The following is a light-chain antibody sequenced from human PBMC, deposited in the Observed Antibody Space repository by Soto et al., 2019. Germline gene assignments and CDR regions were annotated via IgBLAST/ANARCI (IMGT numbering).Light chain of an antibody. V-gene: IGKV3-20*01. CDR3: QHYDSSPPKYT. CDR2: GAS. J-gene: IGKJ2*01. Sequence: EIVLTQSPGTLSLSPGERATLSCRASQTISSSYLAWYQQKPGQAPRLLIFGASSRATDIPDRFSGSGSGTDSTLTISRLQPEDFAVYYCQHYDSSPPKYTFGQGTKLEIK. CDR1: QTISSSY.